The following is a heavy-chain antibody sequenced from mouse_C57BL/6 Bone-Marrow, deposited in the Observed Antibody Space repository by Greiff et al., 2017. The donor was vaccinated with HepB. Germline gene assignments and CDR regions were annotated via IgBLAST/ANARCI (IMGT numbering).Heavy chain of an antibody. D-gene: IGHD5-5*01. V-gene: IGHV1-5*01. Sequence: EVQLQQSGTVLARPGASVKMSCKTSGYTFTSYWMHWVKQRPGHGLDWIGAIYPGNSDTSYNQKFKGKAKLTAVTSASTAYMALSSLTNEDTAVYYCTRVSYLYWYFDVWGTGTTVTVSS. CDR2: IYPGNSDT. CDR3: TRVSYLYWYFDV. J-gene: IGHJ1*03. CDR1: GYTFTSYW.